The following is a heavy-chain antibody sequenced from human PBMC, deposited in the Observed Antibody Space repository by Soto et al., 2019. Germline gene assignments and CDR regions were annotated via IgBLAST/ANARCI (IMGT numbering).Heavy chain of an antibody. CDR2: IIPLHNTS. D-gene: IGHD1-1*01. CDR1: GGAFSNYS. J-gene: IGHJ6*02. V-gene: IGHV1-69*06. Sequence: QVHLLQSGAAVKKPGSSLKVSCKVSGGAFSNYSFNWGRHTPGQGLEWLGGIIPLHNTSNYSLKFVGRVSVTADISASTVFMHLSGLTSGDTATYYCAKWSDWNPLYYPGMDVWGHGTTVTVSS. CDR3: AKWSDWNPLYYPGMDV.